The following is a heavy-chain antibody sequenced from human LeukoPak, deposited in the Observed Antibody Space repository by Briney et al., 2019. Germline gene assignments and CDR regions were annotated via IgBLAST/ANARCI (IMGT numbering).Heavy chain of an antibody. J-gene: IGHJ6*02. CDR3: ARDSSGYYLSGMDV. Sequence: PGGSLRLSCAASGFTFSSYWMSWVRQAPGKGLEWVANIKQDGSEKYYVDSVKGRFTISRDNAKNSLYLQMNSLRAEDTAVYYCARDSSGYYLSGMDVWGQGTTVTVSS. V-gene: IGHV3-7*03. CDR2: IKQDGSEK. D-gene: IGHD3-22*01. CDR1: GFTFSSYW.